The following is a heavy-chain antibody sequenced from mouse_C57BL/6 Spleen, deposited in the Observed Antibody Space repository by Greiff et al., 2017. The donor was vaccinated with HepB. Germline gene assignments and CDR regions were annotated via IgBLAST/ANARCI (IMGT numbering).Heavy chain of an antibody. D-gene: IGHD2-5*01. J-gene: IGHJ2*01. CDR2: ISDGGSYT. Sequence: EVQLVESGGGLVKPGGSLKLSCAASGFTFSSYAMSWVRQTPEKRLEWVATISDGGSYTYYPDNVKGRFTISRDNAKNNLYLQMSHLKSEDTAMYYCARDGGYSNYVNYFDYWGQGTTLTVSS. CDR1: GFTFSSYA. CDR3: ARDGGYSNYVNYFDY. V-gene: IGHV5-4*01.